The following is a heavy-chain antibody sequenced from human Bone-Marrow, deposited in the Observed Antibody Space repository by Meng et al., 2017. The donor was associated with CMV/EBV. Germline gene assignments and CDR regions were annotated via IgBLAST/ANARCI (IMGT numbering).Heavy chain of an antibody. CDR2: MSYDGSIE. CDR3: VGGLSHFDIVIGGVLFDY. Sequence: FTFGACGVYCIRRARGRGLGWVAVMSYDGSIEIYDASMKSRYTFSRGSAGITVSLQLNRLSGKDTAVYYCVGGLSHFDIVIGGVLFDYWGQGTLVTVSS. D-gene: IGHD2-21*01. CDR1: FTFGACG. V-gene: IGHV3-30*03. J-gene: IGHJ4*02.